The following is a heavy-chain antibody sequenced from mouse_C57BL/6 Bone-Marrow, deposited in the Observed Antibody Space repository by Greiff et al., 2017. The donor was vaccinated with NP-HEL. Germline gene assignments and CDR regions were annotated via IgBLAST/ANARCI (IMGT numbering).Heavy chain of an antibody. V-gene: IGHV5-15*01. CDR3: ARHKGSLLAMDY. CDR1: GFTFSDYG. Sequence: DVMLVESGGGLVQPGGSLKLSCAASGFTFSDYGMAWVRQAPRKGPEWVAFISNLAYSIYYADTVTGRFTISRENAKNTLYLEMSSLRSEDTAMYYCARHKGSLLAMDYWGQGTSVTVSS. D-gene: IGHD1-1*01. CDR2: ISNLAYSI. J-gene: IGHJ4*01.